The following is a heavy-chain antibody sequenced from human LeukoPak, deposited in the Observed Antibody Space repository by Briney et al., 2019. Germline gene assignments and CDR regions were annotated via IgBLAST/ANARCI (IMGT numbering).Heavy chain of an antibody. CDR1: GFTFSSYW. CDR3: ARGGKYAYFVDC. CDR2: IKSDGSST. D-gene: IGHD3-16*01. J-gene: IGHJ4*02. V-gene: IGHV3-74*01. Sequence: GGSLRLSCAASGFTFSSYWMHWVRQAPGKGLVWVSRIKSDGSSTNYADSAKGRVTISRDNAENTLYLLMTSLRAEDTAVYYCARGGKYAYFVDCWGQGTLVTVSS.